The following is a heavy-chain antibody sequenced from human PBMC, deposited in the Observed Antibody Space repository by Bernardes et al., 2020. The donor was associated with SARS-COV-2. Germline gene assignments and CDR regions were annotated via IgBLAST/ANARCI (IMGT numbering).Heavy chain of an antibody. V-gene: IGHV3-74*01. CDR1: GFTFSSYW. D-gene: IGHD1-1*01. CDR2: INSDGSST. Sequence: GGSLRLSCAASGFTFSSYWMHWVRQAPGKGLVWVSRINSDGSSTSYADSVKGRFTISRDNAKNTLYLQINSLRAEDTAVYYCASTGGNWNQNYYYGMDVWGQGTTVTVSS. CDR3: ASTGGNWNQNYYYGMDV. J-gene: IGHJ6*02.